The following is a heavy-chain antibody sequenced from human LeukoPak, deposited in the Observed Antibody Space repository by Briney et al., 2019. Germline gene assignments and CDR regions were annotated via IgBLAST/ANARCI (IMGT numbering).Heavy chain of an antibody. D-gene: IGHD6-13*01. J-gene: IGHJ4*02. Sequence: GGSLRLSCAASGFTFSSYWMSWVRQAPGKGLEWVANIKQDGSEKYYVDSVKGRFTISRDNAKNSLYLQMNSLRAEDTVVYYCARDGSSSWYRYFDYWGQGALVTVSS. CDR1: GFTFSSYW. CDR3: ARDGSSSWYRYFDY. CDR2: IKQDGSEK. V-gene: IGHV3-7*01.